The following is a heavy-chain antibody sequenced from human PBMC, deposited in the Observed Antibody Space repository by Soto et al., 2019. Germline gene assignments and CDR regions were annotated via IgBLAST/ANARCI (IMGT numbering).Heavy chain of an antibody. D-gene: IGHD6-6*01. CDR1: GFTFSSYA. J-gene: IGHJ3*02. Sequence: GSLRLSCAASGFTFSSYAMSWVRQAPGKGLEWVSAISGSGGSTYYADSVKGRFTIPRDNSKNTLYLQMNSLRAEDTAVYYCAKCRSSSCAFDIWGQGTMVTVSS. CDR2: ISGSGGST. CDR3: AKCRSSSCAFDI. V-gene: IGHV3-23*01.